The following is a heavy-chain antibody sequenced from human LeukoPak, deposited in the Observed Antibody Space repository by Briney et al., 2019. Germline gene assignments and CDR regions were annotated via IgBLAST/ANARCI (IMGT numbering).Heavy chain of an antibody. CDR3: AGEEDRWDWFDP. Sequence: SETLSLTCTVSGYSISSGYYWGWIRQPPGKGLEWIGSIYHSGSTYYNPSLKGRVTISVDTSKNQFSLKLSSVTAADTAVYYCAGEEDRWDWFDPWGQGALVTVSS. CDR1: GYSISSGYY. D-gene: IGHD4-23*01. J-gene: IGHJ5*02. V-gene: IGHV4-38-2*02. CDR2: IYHSGST.